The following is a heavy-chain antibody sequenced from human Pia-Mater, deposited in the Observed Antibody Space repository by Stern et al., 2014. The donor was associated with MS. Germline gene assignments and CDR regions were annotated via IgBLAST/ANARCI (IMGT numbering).Heavy chain of an antibody. Sequence: EVQLVESGGGLVKPGGSLRLSCAASGFTFRNAWMTWIRQAPGKGLEWLGRIESKTDGGTTDYAAPVKGRFTISRDDSKNTLCLQMNSLKTEDTAVYYCTTLDRSYPYYYYGMDVWGQGTTVTVSS. V-gene: IGHV3-15*04. CDR3: TTLDRSYPYYYYGMDV. J-gene: IGHJ6*02. CDR2: IESKTDGGTT. CDR1: GFTFRNAW. D-gene: IGHD1-26*01.